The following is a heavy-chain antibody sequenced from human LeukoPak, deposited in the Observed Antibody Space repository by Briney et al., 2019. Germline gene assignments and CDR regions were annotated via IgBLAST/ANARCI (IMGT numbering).Heavy chain of an antibody. V-gene: IGHV3-21*01. CDR2: ISSSSSYI. CDR3: ARDRIYLFDY. J-gene: IGHJ4*02. CDR1: GFTFSIYS. D-gene: IGHD5/OR15-5a*01. Sequence: PGWSLRLSCAASGFTFSIYSMNWVRQAPGKGLEWVSSISSSSSYIYYADSVKGRFTISRDSAKNSLYLQMNSLRAEDTAVYYCARDRIYLFDYWGQGTLVTVSS.